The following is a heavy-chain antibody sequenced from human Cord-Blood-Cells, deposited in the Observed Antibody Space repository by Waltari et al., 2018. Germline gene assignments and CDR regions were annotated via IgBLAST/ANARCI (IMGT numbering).Heavy chain of an antibody. D-gene: IGHD1-1*01. V-gene: IGHV1-46*01. CDR3: ARAGTTSWDYFDY. J-gene: IGHJ4*02. Sequence: QVQLVQSGAEVKKPGASVKGSCKASGYTFTSYYMHWVCQALGQGLEWMGINNPSGGSTSYAQKFQGRVTMTRDTSTSTVYMELSSLRSEDTAVYYCARAGTTSWDYFDYWGQGTLVTVSS. CDR1: GYTFTSYY. CDR2: NNPSGGST.